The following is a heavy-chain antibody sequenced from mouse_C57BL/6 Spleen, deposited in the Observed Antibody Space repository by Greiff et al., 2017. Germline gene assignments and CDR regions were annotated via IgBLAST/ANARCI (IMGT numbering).Heavy chain of an antibody. J-gene: IGHJ2*01. CDR3: ASGSITTGFDY. Sequence: EVQLQESGPGLVKPSQSLSLSCSATGYSITSGYYWNWIRQPPGNKLEWMGYISYDGSNNYNPSLKNRISITRDTSKNQFFLKLNSVTTEDTATYYCASGSITTGFDYWGQGTTLTVSS. D-gene: IGHD1-1*01. CDR1: GYSITSGYY. V-gene: IGHV3-6*01. CDR2: ISYDGSN.